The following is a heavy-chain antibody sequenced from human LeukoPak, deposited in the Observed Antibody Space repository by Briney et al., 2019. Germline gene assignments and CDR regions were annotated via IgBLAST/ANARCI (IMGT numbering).Heavy chain of an antibody. CDR3: ARERPPDYDYVWGSYRADAFDI. CDR1: GGSINSYY. J-gene: IGHJ3*02. D-gene: IGHD3-16*02. V-gene: IGHV4-4*07. Sequence: SETLSLPCSVSGGSINSYYWSWIRPPAGKGLEWIGRIYTSGSTNYNPSLKSRVTMSVDTSKNQFSLKLSSVTAADTAVYYCARERPPDYDYVWGSYRADAFDIWGQGTMVTVSS. CDR2: IYTSGST.